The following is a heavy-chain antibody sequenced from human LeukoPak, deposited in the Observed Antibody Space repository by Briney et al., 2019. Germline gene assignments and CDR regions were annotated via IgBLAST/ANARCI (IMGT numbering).Heavy chain of an antibody. V-gene: IGHV4-34*01. CDR1: GFTFNTFN. Sequence: GSLRLSCAASGFTFNTFNMNWIRQPPGKGLEWIGEINHSGSTNYNPSLKSRVTISVDTSKNQFSLKLSSVTAADTAVYYCARGLRAMVRASPFDYWGQGTLVTVSS. J-gene: IGHJ4*02. D-gene: IGHD3-10*01. CDR3: ARGLRAMVRASPFDY. CDR2: INHSGST.